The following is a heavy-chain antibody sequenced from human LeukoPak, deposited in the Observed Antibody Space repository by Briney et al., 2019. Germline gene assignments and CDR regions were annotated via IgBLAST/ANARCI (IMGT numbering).Heavy chain of an antibody. CDR2: IYYSGST. D-gene: IGHD2-15*01. CDR1: GGSISSYY. Sequence: SETLSLTCTVSGGSISSYYWSCIRQPPGKGLEWIGYIYYSGSTNYNPSLKSRVTISVDTSKNQFSLKLSSVTAADTAVYYCARERLSGFDLWGRGTLVTVSS. CDR3: ARERLSGFDL. V-gene: IGHV4-59*01. J-gene: IGHJ2*01.